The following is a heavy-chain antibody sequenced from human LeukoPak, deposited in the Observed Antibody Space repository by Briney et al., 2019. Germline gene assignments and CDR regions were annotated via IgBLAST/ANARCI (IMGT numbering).Heavy chain of an antibody. D-gene: IGHD6-19*01. J-gene: IGHJ4*02. Sequence: GGSLRLSCAASGFTFSSYEMNWVRQAPGKGLEWVSSISSSSSYIYYADSVKGRFTISRGNAKNSLYLQMNSLRAEDTAVYYCARVGAVAAQPFDYWGQGTLVTVSS. CDR1: GFTFSSYE. V-gene: IGHV3-21*01. CDR3: ARVGAVAAQPFDY. CDR2: ISSSSSYI.